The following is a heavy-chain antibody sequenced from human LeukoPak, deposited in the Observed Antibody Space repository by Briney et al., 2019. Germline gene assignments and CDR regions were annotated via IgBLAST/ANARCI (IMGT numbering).Heavy chain of an antibody. V-gene: IGHV3-7*03. J-gene: IGHJ5*02. CDR3: ARASDPWLQPT. D-gene: IGHD5-24*01. Sequence: GGSLRLSCAASGFTFSSYGMHWVRQAPGKGLEWVGNIKQDGSEKRYADSVRGRFTISRDNAQTSLYLQMNSLRAEDTAVCYCARASDPWLQPTWGQGTLVTVSS. CDR1: GFTFSSYG. CDR2: IKQDGSEK.